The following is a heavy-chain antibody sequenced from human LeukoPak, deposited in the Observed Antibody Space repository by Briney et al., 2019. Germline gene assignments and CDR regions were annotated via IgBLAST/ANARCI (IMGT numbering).Heavy chain of an antibody. Sequence: GGSLRLSCAASGFTFSSYWMSWVRQAPGKGLEWVANIKQDGSEKYYVDSVKGRFTISRDNAKNSLYLQMNSLRAEDTAVYYCARSRRGTEYYYYYMDVWGKGTTVTVSS. CDR2: IKQDGSEK. CDR1: GFTFSSYW. D-gene: IGHD1-14*01. J-gene: IGHJ6*03. CDR3: ARSRRGTEYYYYYMDV. V-gene: IGHV3-7*01.